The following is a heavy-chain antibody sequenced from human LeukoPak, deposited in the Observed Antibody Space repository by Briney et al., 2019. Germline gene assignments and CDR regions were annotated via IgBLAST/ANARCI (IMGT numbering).Heavy chain of an antibody. J-gene: IGHJ4*02. CDR2: ISYDGSNK. D-gene: IGHD5-18*01. V-gene: IGHV3-30-3*01. CDR1: GFTFSSYA. Sequence: GGSLRLSCAASGFTFSSYAMHWVRQAPGKGLEWVAVISYDGSNKYYADSVKGRFTISRDNSKNTLYLQMNSLRAEDTAVYYCARVLSSYGYSALDYWGQGTLVTVSS. CDR3: ARVLSSYGYSALDY.